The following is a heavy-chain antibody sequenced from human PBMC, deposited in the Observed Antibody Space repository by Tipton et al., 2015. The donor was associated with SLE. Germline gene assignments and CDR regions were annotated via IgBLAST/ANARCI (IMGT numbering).Heavy chain of an antibody. CDR2: INHSGST. Sequence: LRLSCAVCGGSFSGYYWSWIRQPPGKGLEWIGEINHSGSTNYNPSLKSRVTISVDTSKNQFSLKLSSVTAADTAVYYCARSYGEGDFDYWGQGTLVTVSS. V-gene: IGHV4-34*01. D-gene: IGHD4-17*01. CDR1: GGSFSGYY. CDR3: ARSYGEGDFDY. J-gene: IGHJ4*02.